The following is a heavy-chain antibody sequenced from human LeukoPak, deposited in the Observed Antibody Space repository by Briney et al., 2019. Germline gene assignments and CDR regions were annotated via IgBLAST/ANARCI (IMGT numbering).Heavy chain of an antibody. CDR3: ARDRYNWNYGYYYYYMDV. J-gene: IGHJ6*03. CDR1: GFTFGNAW. D-gene: IGHD1-7*01. V-gene: IGHV3-15*01. CDR2: IKSKTDGGTT. Sequence: GGSLRLSCAASGFTFGNAWMSWVRQAPGKGLEWVGRIKSKTDGGTTDYAAPVKGRFTISRDDSKNTLYLQMNSLRAEDTAVYYCARDRYNWNYGYYYYYMDVWGKGTTVTVSS.